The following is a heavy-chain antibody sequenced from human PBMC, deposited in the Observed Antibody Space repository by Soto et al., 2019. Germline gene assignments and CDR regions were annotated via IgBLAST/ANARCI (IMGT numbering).Heavy chain of an antibody. V-gene: IGHV4-34*01. CDR2: INHSGST. D-gene: IGHD6-6*01. Sequence: ASETLSLTCAVYGGSFSGYYWSWIRQPPGKGLEWIGEINHSGSTNYNPSLKSRVTISVDTSKNQFSLKLSSVTAADTAVYYCARGNSSSSLYYYYYMDVWGKGTTVTVSS. J-gene: IGHJ6*03. CDR1: GGSFSGYY. CDR3: ARGNSSSSLYYYYYMDV.